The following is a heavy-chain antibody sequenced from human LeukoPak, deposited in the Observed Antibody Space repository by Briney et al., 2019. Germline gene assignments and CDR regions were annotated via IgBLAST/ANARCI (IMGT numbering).Heavy chain of an antibody. D-gene: IGHD2-2*01. CDR3: VSFYETN. CDR2: VNSDGSWT. CDR1: GNYW. J-gene: IGHJ4*02. Sequence: GGSLRLSCAASGNYWMHWVRQAPGKGLMWVSHVNSDGSWTSHADSVKGRFTISKDNAKNTVYLQMNNLRTEDTAVYYCVSFYETNWGRGTLVTVSS. V-gene: IGHV3-74*01.